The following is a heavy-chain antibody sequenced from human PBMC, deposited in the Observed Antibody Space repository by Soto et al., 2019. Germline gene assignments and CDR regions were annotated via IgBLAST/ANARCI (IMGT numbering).Heavy chain of an antibody. Sequence: QITLKESGPTLVKPTQTLTLTCTFSGFSLSTSGVGVGWVRQPPGKALEWLALIYRDNDQRYSPSLKSRVTITRDPSKNQVVLTMTNMDPVATATYYCVHRQVLNGSGPFHWGQGTLVTVSS. D-gene: IGHD3-10*01. CDR1: GFSLSTSGVG. V-gene: IGHV2-5*02. CDR3: VHRQVLNGSGPFH. CDR2: IYRDNDQ. J-gene: IGHJ4*02.